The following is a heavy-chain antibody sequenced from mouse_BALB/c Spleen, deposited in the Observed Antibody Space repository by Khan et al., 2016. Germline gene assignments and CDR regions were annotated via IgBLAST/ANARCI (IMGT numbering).Heavy chain of an antibody. J-gene: IGHJ4*01. Sequence: QVQLQQSGAELAQPGASVKMSCKASGYTFTSYWMHWVKQRPGQGLEWIGYINPSTGYTEYNQKFKDKATLTADKSSSTAYMQLSSLTSEDSAVYYCAYRYDAMDYWGQGTSVTVSS. V-gene: IGHV1-7*01. CDR2: INPSTGYT. D-gene: IGHD2-14*01. CDR3: AYRYDAMDY. CDR1: GYTFTSYW.